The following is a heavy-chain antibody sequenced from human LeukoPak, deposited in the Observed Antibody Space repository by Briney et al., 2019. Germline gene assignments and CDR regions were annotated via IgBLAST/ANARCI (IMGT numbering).Heavy chain of an antibody. CDR2: INPNSGGT. CDR3: ARVGIAVAGTGHDAFDI. CDR1: GYTFTGYY. J-gene: IGHJ3*02. V-gene: IGHV1-2*02. D-gene: IGHD6-19*01. Sequence: ASVKVSCKASGYTFTGYYMHWVRQAPGQELEWMGWINPNSGGTNYAQKFQGRVTMTRDTSISTAYMELSRLRSDDTAVYYCARVGIAVAGTGHDAFDIWGQGTMVTVSS.